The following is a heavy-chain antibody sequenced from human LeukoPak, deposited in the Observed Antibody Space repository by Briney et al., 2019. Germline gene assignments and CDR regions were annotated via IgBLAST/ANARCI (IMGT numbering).Heavy chain of an antibody. D-gene: IGHD3-3*01. Sequence: GGSLRLSCAASGFTFSSYAMSWVRQAPGKGLEWVSAISGSGGSTYYADSVKGRFTISRDNSKNTLYLQMNSLRAEDTAVYYCAKGVTIFGVVTTSFYYYYMDVWGKGTTVTVSS. J-gene: IGHJ6*03. V-gene: IGHV3-23*01. CDR1: GFTFSSYA. CDR2: ISGSGGST. CDR3: AKGVTIFGVVTTSFYYYYMDV.